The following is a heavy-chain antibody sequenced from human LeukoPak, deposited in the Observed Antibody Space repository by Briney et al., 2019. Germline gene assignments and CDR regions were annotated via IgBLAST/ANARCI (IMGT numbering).Heavy chain of an antibody. CDR2: ISGSGGST. J-gene: IGHJ4*02. D-gene: IGHD5-12*01. Sequence: GGSLRVSCAASGFTFSSYAMSWVRQAPGKGLEWVSFISGSGGSTYYVDSVKGRFTISRDNSKNTLYLQMNSLRAEDTAVYYCARGPSGYHNTGGQGTLVTVSS. CDR1: GFTFSSYA. CDR3: ARGPSGYHNT. V-gene: IGHV3-23*01.